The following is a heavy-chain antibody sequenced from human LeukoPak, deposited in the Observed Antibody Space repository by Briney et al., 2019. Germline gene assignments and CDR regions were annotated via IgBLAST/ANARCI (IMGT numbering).Heavy chain of an antibody. CDR3: AKSPGTAMVTLLEYFQH. D-gene: IGHD5-18*01. V-gene: IGHV3-23*01. J-gene: IGHJ1*01. CDR1: GFTFSSYA. Sequence: GGSLRLSCAASGFTFSSYAMSWVRQAPGKGLEWVSAISGSGGSTYYADSVKGRFTISRDNSKNTLYLQMNSLRAEDTAVYYCAKSPGTAMVTLLEYFQHWGQGTLVTVTS. CDR2: ISGSGGST.